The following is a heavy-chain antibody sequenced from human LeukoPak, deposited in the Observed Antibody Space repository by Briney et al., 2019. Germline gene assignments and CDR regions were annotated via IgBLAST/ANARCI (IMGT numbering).Heavy chain of an antibody. D-gene: IGHD2-2*01. CDR2: ISASGGST. CDR1: GFTFSNYA. Sequence: GPLRLSCAASGFTFSNYAMSWVRQAPGKGLEWVSAISASGGSTYYADSVKGRFTISRDNSKNTLYLQMNSLRAEDTAVYYCAKPKDTAVGRYFDYWGQGTLVTVSS. CDR3: AKPKDTAVGRYFDY. V-gene: IGHV3-23*01. J-gene: IGHJ4*02.